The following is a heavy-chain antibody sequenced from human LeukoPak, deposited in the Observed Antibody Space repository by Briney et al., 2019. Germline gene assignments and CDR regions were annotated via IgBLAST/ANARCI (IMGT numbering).Heavy chain of an antibody. CDR3: ARDSATVRRGYSGYAGSY. CDR1: GYTFTSYY. CDR2: INPSGGST. D-gene: IGHD5-12*01. J-gene: IGHJ4*02. Sequence: ASVKVSCKASGYTFTSYYMHWVRQAPGQGLEWMGIINPSGGSTSYAQKFQGRVTMTRDMSTSTVYMELSSLRSEDTAAYYCARDSATVRRGYSGYAGSYWGQGTLVTVSS. V-gene: IGHV1-46*01.